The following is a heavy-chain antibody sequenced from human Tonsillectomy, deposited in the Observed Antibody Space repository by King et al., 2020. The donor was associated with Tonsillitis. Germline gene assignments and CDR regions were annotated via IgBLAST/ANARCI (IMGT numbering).Heavy chain of an antibody. J-gene: IGHJ4*02. Sequence: VQLQESGPGLVKPSETLSLTCTVSGGSISSYYWSWIRQPPGKGLEWIGYIYYSGSTNYNPSLKSRVTISVDTSKNQFSLKLSSVTAADTAVYYCARGGGEFHPYYYDSSGYYPTIDYWGQGTPVTVSS. CDR2: IYYSGST. V-gene: IGHV4-59*01. CDR3: ARGGGEFHPYYYDSSGYYPTIDY. CDR1: GGSISSYY. D-gene: IGHD3-22*01.